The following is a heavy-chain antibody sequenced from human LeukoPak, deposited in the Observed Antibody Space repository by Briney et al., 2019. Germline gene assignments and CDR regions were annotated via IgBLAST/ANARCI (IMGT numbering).Heavy chain of an antibody. Sequence: SVKVSCKASGGTFSSYAISWVRQAPGQGLEWMGRIIPILGIANYAQKFQGRVTITADKSTSTAYMELSSLRSEDTAVYYCARDRRPPYSSSPGVMDVWGQGTTVTVSS. CDR1: GGTFSSYA. V-gene: IGHV1-69*04. D-gene: IGHD6-13*01. CDR3: ARDRRPPYSSSPGVMDV. J-gene: IGHJ6*02. CDR2: IIPILGIA.